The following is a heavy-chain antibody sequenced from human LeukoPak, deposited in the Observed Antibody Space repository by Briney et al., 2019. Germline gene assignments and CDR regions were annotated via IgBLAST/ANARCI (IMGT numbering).Heavy chain of an antibody. CDR1: GLTFSRYN. J-gene: IGHJ6*02. Sequence: PGGSLRLSCAASGLTFSRYNMNWVRQAPGKGLEWVSYISSSGSTIYYADSVKGRFTISRDNAKNSLYLQMNSLRAEDTAVYYCARDGYNWNDDYYYGMDVWGQGTTVTVSS. V-gene: IGHV3-48*03. CDR2: ISSSGSTI. CDR3: ARDGYNWNDDYYYGMDV. D-gene: IGHD1-1*01.